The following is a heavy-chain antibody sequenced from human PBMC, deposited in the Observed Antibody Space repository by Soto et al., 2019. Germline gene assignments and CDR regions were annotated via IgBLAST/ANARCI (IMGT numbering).Heavy chain of an antibody. V-gene: IGHV4-59*12. CDR3: ARVPGP. CDR1: GFSISSYY. D-gene: IGHD3-10*01. Sequence: PSETLSLTCPVSGFSISSYYWSWIRQPPGKGLEWIGYIYYSGSTYYNPSLKSRVTISVDRSKNQFSLKLSSVTAADTAVYYCARVPGPWGQGTLVTVSS. J-gene: IGHJ5*02. CDR2: IYYSGST.